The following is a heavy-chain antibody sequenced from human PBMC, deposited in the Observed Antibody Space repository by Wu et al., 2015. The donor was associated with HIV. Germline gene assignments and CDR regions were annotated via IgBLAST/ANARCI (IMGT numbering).Heavy chain of an antibody. CDR3: ARERVDYDSGGYRAHRGYYFDY. CDR1: GYNFGSYG. V-gene: IGHV1-46*01. Sequence: QAQLVQSADETRWPGASVRVSCKASGYNFGSYGINWVRQAPGQGPEWMGVINPRTDSTTYAQPFEGRLTIARDTSKNTVYMELSSLKSEDTARYYCARERVDYDSGGYRAHRGYYFDYWGQGTLIAVSS. CDR2: INPRTDST. D-gene: IGHD3-22*01. J-gene: IGHJ4*02.